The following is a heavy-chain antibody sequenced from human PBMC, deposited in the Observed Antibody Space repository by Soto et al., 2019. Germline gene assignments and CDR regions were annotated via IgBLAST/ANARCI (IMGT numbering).Heavy chain of an antibody. CDR1: GFTFSSYS. Sequence: GGSLRLSCAASGFTFSSYSMNWVRQAPGKGLEWVSSISSSSSYIYYADSVKGRFTISRDNAKNSLYLQMNSLRAEDTAVYYCARDPFAYGELDYWGQGTLVTVSS. J-gene: IGHJ4*02. CDR3: ARDPFAYGELDY. V-gene: IGHV3-21*01. CDR2: ISSSSSYI. D-gene: IGHD4-17*01.